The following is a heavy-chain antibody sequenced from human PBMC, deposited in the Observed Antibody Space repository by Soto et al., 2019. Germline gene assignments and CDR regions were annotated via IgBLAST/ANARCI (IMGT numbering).Heavy chain of an antibody. CDR2: ISSSSSTI. Sequence: HPGGSLRLSCAASGFTFSSYSMNWVRQAPGKGLEWVSYISSSSSTIYYADSVKGRFTISRDNAKNSLYLQMNSLRAEDTAVYYCASPYSSSWYDPFSFDYWGQGTLVTVSS. V-gene: IGHV3-48*01. CDR1: GFTFSSYS. J-gene: IGHJ4*02. CDR3: ASPYSSSWYDPFSFDY. D-gene: IGHD6-13*01.